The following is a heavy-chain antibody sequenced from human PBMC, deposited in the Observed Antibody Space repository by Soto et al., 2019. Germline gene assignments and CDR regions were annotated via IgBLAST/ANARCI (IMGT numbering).Heavy chain of an antibody. CDR3: ARHVSSCSGGSCYSGN. J-gene: IGHJ4*02. CDR1: GYSFTSYW. D-gene: IGHD2-15*01. V-gene: IGHV5-10-1*01. Sequence: GESLKISCKGSGYSFTSYWISWVRQMPGKGLEWMGRIDPSDSYTNYSPSFQGHVTISADKSISTAYLQWSSLKASDTAMYYCARHVSSCSGGSCYSGNWGQGTLVTVSS. CDR2: IDPSDSYT.